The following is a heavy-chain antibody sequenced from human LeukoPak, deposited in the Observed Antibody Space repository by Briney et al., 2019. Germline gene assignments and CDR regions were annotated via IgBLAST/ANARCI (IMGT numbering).Heavy chain of an antibody. V-gene: IGHV3-33*01. CDR3: TRGEEGWYFDV. CDR1: GFSFSNYG. J-gene: IGHJ2*01. Sequence: PGGSLRLSCVASGFSFSNYGVHWVRQAPGRGLEWLGVLSFDESQEYYAESVKGRFTISRDNSRKTVYLQMNSLRGDDTGVYYCTRGEEGWYFDVWGRGTMVTVSS. CDR2: LSFDESQE.